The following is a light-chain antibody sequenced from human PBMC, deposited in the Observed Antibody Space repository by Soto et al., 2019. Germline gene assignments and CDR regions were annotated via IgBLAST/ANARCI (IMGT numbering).Light chain of an antibody. Sequence: QSALTQPRSVSGSPGQSVTISCTGTSSDVGTYNYVSWYQQHPGKAPKLMIYDVAKRPSGVPGRFSGSKSGNTASLTISGLQAEDEADYYCCSYAGSSPVLIGGGTKLTVL. CDR1: SSDVGTYNY. CDR2: DVA. J-gene: IGLJ2*01. V-gene: IGLV2-11*01. CDR3: CSYAGSSPVL.